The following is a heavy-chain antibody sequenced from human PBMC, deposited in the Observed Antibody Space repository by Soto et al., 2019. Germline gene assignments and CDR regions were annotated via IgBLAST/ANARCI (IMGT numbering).Heavy chain of an antibody. V-gene: IGHV1-69*02. CDR2: IIPILGIA. CDR3: ARAGVVVPAGYFDY. D-gene: IGHD2-2*01. CDR1: GGTFSSYT. J-gene: IGHJ4*02. Sequence: GASVKVSCKASGGTFSSYTISWVRQAPGQGLEWMGRIIPILGIANYAQKFQGRVTITADKSTSTAYMELSSLRSEDTAVYYCARAGVVVPAGYFDYWGQGTLVTVSS.